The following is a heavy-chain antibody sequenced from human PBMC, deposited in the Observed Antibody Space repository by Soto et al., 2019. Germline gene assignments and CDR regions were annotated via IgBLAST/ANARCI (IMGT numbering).Heavy chain of an antibody. CDR1: GFTFSSYS. J-gene: IGHJ4*02. V-gene: IGHV3-21*01. CDR2: ISSSSSYI. D-gene: IGHD1-26*01. Sequence: GGSLRLSCAASGFTFSSYSMNWVRQAPGKGLEWVSSISSSSSYIYYADSVKGRFTISRDNAKNSLYLQMNSLRAEDTAVYYCARAQQVASGGTSYLFDYWGQGTLVTVSS. CDR3: ARAQQVASGGTSYLFDY.